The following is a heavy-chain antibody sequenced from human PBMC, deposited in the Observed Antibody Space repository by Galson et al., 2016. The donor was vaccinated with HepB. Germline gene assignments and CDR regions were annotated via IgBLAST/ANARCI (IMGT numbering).Heavy chain of an antibody. D-gene: IGHD3-10*01. J-gene: IGHJ4*02. CDR1: GFTFSTYD. Sequence: SLRLSCAVSGFTFSTYDMSWVRQAPGKGLEWVATINGGGDWAPSAGSVSGRFTISKDNSRNTLYLQMNSLRAEDTAIYFCAKRAGGFGEGQFDHWGPGTMASVSS. V-gene: IGHV3-23*01. CDR3: AKRAGGFGEGQFDH. CDR2: INGGGDWA.